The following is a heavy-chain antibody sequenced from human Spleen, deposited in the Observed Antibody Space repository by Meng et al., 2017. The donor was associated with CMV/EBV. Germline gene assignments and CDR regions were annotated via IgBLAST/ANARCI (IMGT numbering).Heavy chain of an antibody. Sequence: GESLKISCAASGFTFSSYEMNWVRQAPGKGLEWVSYISSSGSTIYYADSVKGRFTISRDNAKNSLYLQMNSLRAEDTAVYYCARGSGDFWSGYPLLYYGMDVWGQGTTVTVSS. J-gene: IGHJ6*02. CDR1: GFTFSSYE. CDR3: ARGSGDFWSGYPLLYYGMDV. D-gene: IGHD3-3*01. V-gene: IGHV3-48*03. CDR2: ISSSGSTI.